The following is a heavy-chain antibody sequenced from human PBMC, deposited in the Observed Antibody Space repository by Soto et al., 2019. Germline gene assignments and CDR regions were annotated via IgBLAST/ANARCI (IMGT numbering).Heavy chain of an antibody. V-gene: IGHV1-46*01. CDR1: GYTFTSYY. J-gene: IGHJ3*02. CDR3: ARVRSEFGGSYYGAFDI. Sequence: ASVKVSCKASGYTFTSYYMHWVRQAPGQGLEWMGIINPSGGSTSCAQKFQGRVTMTRDTSTSTVYMELSSLRSEDTAVYYCARVRSEFGGSYYGAFDIWGQGTMVTVSS. CDR2: INPSGGST. D-gene: IGHD1-26*01.